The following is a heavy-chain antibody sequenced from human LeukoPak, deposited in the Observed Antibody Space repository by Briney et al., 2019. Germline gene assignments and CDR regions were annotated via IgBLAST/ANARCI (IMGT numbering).Heavy chain of an antibody. V-gene: IGHV1-2*02. D-gene: IGHD3-22*01. CDR3: ARPYDRSGYYRIRAFDI. CDR1: GYTFTGYY. Sequence: GAAVKVSCKASGYTFTGYYIHWVRRAPGQGLEWMGWINPNSGGTNYAQKFQGRVTMTRDTSISTAYMELPRLRSDDTAVYYCARPYDRSGYYRIRAFDIWGQGTMVTVSS. J-gene: IGHJ3*02. CDR2: INPNSGGT.